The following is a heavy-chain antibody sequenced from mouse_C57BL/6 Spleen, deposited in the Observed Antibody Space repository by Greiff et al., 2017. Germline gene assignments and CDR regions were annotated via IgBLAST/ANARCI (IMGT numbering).Heavy chain of an antibody. V-gene: IGHV1-15*01. D-gene: IGHD2-12*01. J-gene: IGHJ4*01. CDR3: TRSSYDDMDY. CDR1: GYTFTDYE. Sequence: VKLMESGAELVRPGASVTLSCKASGYTFTDYEMHWVKQTPVHGLEWIGAIDPETGGTAYNQKFKGKAILTADKSSSTAYMELRSLTSEDSAVYYCTRSSYDDMDYWGQGTSVTVSS. CDR2: IDPETGGT.